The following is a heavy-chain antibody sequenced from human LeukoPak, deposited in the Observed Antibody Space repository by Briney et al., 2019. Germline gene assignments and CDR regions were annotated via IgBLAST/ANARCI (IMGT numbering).Heavy chain of an antibody. Sequence: PSETLSLTCAVYGGSFSGYYWSWIRQPPGKGLEWIGSIYHSGSTYYNPSPNSRVTISVDTSKNQFSLKLSSVTAADTAVYYCARNGTNYHRFFDYWGQGTLVTVSS. J-gene: IGHJ4*02. D-gene: IGHD4/OR15-4a*01. CDR2: IYHSGST. CDR3: ARNGTNYHRFFDY. CDR1: GGSFSGYY. V-gene: IGHV4-34*01.